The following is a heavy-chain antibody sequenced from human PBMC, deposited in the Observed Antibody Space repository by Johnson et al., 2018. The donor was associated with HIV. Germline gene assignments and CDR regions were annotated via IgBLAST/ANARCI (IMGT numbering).Heavy chain of an antibody. CDR3: ARGQVQWPASVNDAFDI. D-gene: IGHD6-19*01. J-gene: IGHJ3*02. Sequence: VQLVESGGGLVQPGGSLRLSCAASGVTFDDYGMHWVRQAPGKGLEWVSGLSWNSNSIGSADSVKGRFTISRDNAKNSLYLQINSLRAEDTAVYYCARGQVQWPASVNDAFDIWGQGTMVTVSP. CDR2: LSWNSNSI. V-gene: IGHV3-9*01. CDR1: GVTFDDYG.